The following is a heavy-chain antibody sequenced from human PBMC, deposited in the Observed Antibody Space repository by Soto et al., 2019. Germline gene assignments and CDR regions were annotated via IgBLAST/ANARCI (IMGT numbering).Heavy chain of an antibody. D-gene: IGHD2-15*01. CDR2: INAGNGNT. J-gene: IGHJ4*02. V-gene: IGHV1-3*01. CDR1: GYTFTSYA. CDR3: AKVVGGGNDYYDF. Sequence: ASVKVSCKASGYTFTSYAMHWVRQAPGQRLEWMGWINAGNGNTKYSQKFQGRVTITRDTSASTAYMEVSSLGAEDTAIYYCAKVVGGGNDYYDFWGQGTLVTVSS.